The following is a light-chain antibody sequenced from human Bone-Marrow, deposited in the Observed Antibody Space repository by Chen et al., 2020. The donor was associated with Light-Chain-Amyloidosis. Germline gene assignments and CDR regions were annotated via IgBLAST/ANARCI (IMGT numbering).Light chain of an antibody. CDR1: SSNIGSNT. Sequence: QSVLTQPPSASGTPGQRVTISCFGSSSNIGSNTVNWYQQLPGTAPKLLIYSDNQRPSGVPDRCSGSKSGTSAALAISGLQSEDEADYYCAAWDDSLNGPVFGTGTKVTVL. V-gene: IGLV1-44*01. J-gene: IGLJ1*01. CDR3: AAWDDSLNGPV. CDR2: SDN.